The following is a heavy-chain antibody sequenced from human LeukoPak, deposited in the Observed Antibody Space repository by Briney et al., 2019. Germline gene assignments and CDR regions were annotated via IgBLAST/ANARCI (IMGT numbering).Heavy chain of an antibody. CDR2: IIPIFGTA. J-gene: IGHJ4*02. V-gene: IGHV1-69*05. CDR3: ARVKITMVRGAHSYFDY. D-gene: IGHD3-10*01. CDR1: GGTFSSYA. Sequence: SVKVSCKASGGTFSSYAISWVRQAPGQGLEWMGGIIPIFGTANYAQKFQGRVTMTRDTSTSTVYMELSSLRSEDTAVYYCARVKITMVRGAHSYFDYWGQGTLVTVSS.